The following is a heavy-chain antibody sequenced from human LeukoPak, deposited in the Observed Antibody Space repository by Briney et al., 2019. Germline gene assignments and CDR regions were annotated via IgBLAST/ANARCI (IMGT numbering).Heavy chain of an antibody. V-gene: IGHV5-51*01. CDR1: GYNFTSYW. CDR2: IYPGDSDT. D-gene: IGHD3-22*01. J-gene: IGHJ4*02. CDR3: ARLDDSSGYYSYFDY. Sequence: GESLKISCKGSGYNFTSYWIGWVRQMPGKGLEWMGIIYPGDSDTRYSPSFQGQVTISADKSINTAYLQWSSLKASDTAMYYCARLDDSSGYYSYFDYWGQGTLVTVSS.